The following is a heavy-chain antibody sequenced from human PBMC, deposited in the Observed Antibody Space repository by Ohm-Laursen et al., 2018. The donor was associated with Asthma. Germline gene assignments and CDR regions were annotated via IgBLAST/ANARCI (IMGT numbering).Heavy chain of an antibody. CDR2: INTNTGNP. J-gene: IGHJ6*02. V-gene: IGHV7-4-1*02. CDR1: GYTFTSYA. Sequence: SVKVSCKASGYTFTSYAMNWVRQAPGQGLEWMGWINTNTGNPTYAQGFTGRFVFSLDTSVSTAYLQISSLKAEDTAVYYCARESHVGYCSGGSCYYYYYGMDVWGQGTTVTVSS. CDR3: ARESHVGYCSGGSCYYYYYGMDV. D-gene: IGHD2-15*01.